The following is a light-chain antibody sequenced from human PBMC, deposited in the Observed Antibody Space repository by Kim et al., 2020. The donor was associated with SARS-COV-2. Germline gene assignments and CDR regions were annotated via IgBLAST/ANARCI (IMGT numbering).Light chain of an antibody. CDR2: DIY. V-gene: IGLV1-51*01. CDR1: SSNIGNYH. CDR3: GAWDSSLGAVV. J-gene: IGLJ2*01. Sequence: GQKVTITCSGSSSNIGNYHVTWYQQFPGAAPKLLIYDIYERHAGIPDRFSGSKSGTSATLGITGLQTGDEAEYYCGAWDSSLGAVVFGGGTQLTVL.